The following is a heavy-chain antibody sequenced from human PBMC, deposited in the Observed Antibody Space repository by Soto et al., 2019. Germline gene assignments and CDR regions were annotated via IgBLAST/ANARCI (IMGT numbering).Heavy chain of an antibody. J-gene: IGHJ4*02. CDR3: ARTHCSSTRCYVGSWDY. Sequence: QVQLVQSGAEVKKPGASVKVSCRASGYTFTGYYMHWVRQAPGQGLEWMGWINPNSGGTNYAQNFQGRVTMTRDTSISTAYMELSRLRSDDTAVYYCARTHCSSTRCYVGSWDYWGQGTLVTVSS. CDR1: GYTFTGYY. V-gene: IGHV1-2*02. CDR2: INPNSGGT. D-gene: IGHD2-2*01.